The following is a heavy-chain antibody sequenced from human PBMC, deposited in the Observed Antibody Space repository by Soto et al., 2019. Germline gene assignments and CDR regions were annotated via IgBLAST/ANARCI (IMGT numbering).Heavy chain of an antibody. V-gene: IGHV3-23*01. J-gene: IGHJ4*02. D-gene: IGHD2-15*01. CDR1: GFTFSSYA. CDR3: AKGPPRQVAASFAFDY. CDR2: ISGSGGST. Sequence: EVQLLESGGGLVQPGGSLRLSCAASGFTFSSYAMRWVRQAPGKGLEWVSAISGSGGSTYYADSVKGRFTISRDNSKNKLDLQKNSLRAEDTAVYYCAKGPPRQVAASFAFDYWGQGTLVTVSS.